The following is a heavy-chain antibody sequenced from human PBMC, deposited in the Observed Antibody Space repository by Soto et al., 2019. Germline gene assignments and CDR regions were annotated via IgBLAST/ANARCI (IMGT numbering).Heavy chain of an antibody. CDR1: GNSFTTYY. CDR2: INPSGGRT. V-gene: IGHV1-46*01. CDR3: ARDFYPLAYYFDY. Sequence: ASVKVSCKASGNSFTTYYMHWVRQAPGQGLEWMGIINPSGGRTTYARKFQGRVTMTTDTSTSTAYMEMNSLRHDDTAVYYCARDFYPLAYYFDYWGQGTLVTVSS. J-gene: IGHJ4*02.